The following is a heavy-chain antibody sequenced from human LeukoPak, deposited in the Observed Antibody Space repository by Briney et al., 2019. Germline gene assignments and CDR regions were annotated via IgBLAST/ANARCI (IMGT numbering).Heavy chain of an antibody. CDR2: ISSNGGST. CDR3: ARDYCSGGSCYSGP. V-gene: IGHV3-64*01. J-gene: IGHJ5*02. Sequence: PGGSLRLSCAASGFTFSSYAIHWVRQAPGKGLEYVSAISSNGGSTYYANSVKGRFTISRDNSKNTLYLQMGSLRAEDMAVYYCARDYCSGGSCYSGPWGQGTLVTVSS. CDR1: GFTFSSYA. D-gene: IGHD2-15*01.